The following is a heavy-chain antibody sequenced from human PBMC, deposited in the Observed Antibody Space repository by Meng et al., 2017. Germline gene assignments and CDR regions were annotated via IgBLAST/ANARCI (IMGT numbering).Heavy chain of an antibody. CDR2: IYDSGTN. CDR1: GYSIGSGYY. D-gene: IGHD2-15*01. CDR3: AREGLLYSRRSNDY. Sequence: SETLSLTCTVSGYSIGSGYYWGWIRQPPGTGLEWIRSIYDSGTNYYNPSLTSRVTISVDTSKIQFTLKLSSVTAADTAVYYCAREGLLYSRRSNDYWGQGTLVTVSS. J-gene: IGHJ4*02. V-gene: IGHV4-38-2*02.